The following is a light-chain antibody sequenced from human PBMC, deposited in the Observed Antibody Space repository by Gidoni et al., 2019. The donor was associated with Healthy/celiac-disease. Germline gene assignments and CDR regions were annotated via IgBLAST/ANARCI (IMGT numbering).Light chain of an antibody. Sequence: DIKMTQSTSSLSASVGDRVTITCLASQSISSYLNWYQQKPGKVPKLLIYAASSLQIGVPSRFSVSVSGTDFTLTISSLQPEDFATYYCQQSYSNPLTFGGGTKVEIK. CDR3: QQSYSNPLT. V-gene: IGKV1-39*01. CDR2: AAS. J-gene: IGKJ4*01. CDR1: QSISSY.